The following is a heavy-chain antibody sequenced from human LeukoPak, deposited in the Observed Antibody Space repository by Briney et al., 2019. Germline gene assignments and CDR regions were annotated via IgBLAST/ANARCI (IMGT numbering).Heavy chain of an antibody. J-gene: IGHJ5*02. Sequence: GGSLRLSCAASGFTFSSYSMNWVRQAPGKGLEWVSSISSSSSYIYYAESVKGRFTISRDNAKNSLYLQMNSLRAEDTAVYYCARYENWFDPWGQGTLVTVSS. CDR2: ISSSSSYI. CDR1: GFTFSSYS. D-gene: IGHD3-16*01. V-gene: IGHV3-21*01. CDR3: ARYENWFDP.